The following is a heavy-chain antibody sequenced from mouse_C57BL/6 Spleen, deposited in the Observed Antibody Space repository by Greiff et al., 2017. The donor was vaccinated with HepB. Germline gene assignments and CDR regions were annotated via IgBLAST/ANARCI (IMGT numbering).Heavy chain of an antibody. D-gene: IGHD2-3*01. J-gene: IGHJ3*01. CDR2: IDPSDSYT. CDR3: ASGDGYYGFAY. Sequence: QVQLQQPGAELVKPGASVKLSCKASGYTFTSYWMQWVKQRPGQGLEWIGEIDPSDSYTNYNQKFKGKATLTVDTSSSTAYMQLSSLTSEDSAVYYCASGDGYYGFAYWGQGTLVTVSA. V-gene: IGHV1-50*01. CDR1: GYTFTSYW.